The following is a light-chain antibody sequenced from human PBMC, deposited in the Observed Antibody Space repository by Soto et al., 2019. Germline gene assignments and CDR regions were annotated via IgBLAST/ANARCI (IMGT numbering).Light chain of an antibody. CDR3: LQESNYPLT. CDR2: SAS. CDR1: QGVRDD. V-gene: IGKV1-6*01. Sequence: IQMTQSPSSLSASVGDRVTITCRASQGVRDDVGWYQQKPGKAPKLLIYSASTLQSGVPSRFSGSGSGSDFTHTISGLQPEDIATYYCLQESNYPLTFGGGTKVEIK. J-gene: IGKJ4*01.